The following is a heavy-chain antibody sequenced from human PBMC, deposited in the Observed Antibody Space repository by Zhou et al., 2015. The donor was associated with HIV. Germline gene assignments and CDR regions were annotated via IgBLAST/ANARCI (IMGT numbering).Heavy chain of an antibody. J-gene: IGHJ5*02. CDR1: GGTFSSYA. V-gene: IGHV1-69*01. D-gene: IGHD5-12*01. CDR3: ATFHGYSGFHANWFDP. Sequence: QVQLVQSGAEVKKPGSSVKVSCKASGGTFSSYAISWVRQAPGQGLEWMGGIIPMFGTADYAQKFQGRVTVTADESTSTAYMELSSLRSEDTAVYYCATFHGYSGFHANWFDPWGQGTLVTVSS. CDR2: IIPMFGTA.